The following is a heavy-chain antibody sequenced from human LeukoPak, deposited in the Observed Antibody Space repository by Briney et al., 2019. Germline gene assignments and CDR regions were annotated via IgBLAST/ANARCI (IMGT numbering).Heavy chain of an antibody. CDR2: ISGSGGST. Sequence: GGSLRLSCVASGFTFSSYAMSWVRQAPGEGLGWVSAISGSGGSTYYADSVKGRFTISRDNSKNTLYLQMNSLRAEDTAVYYCAKGADFWSGYSDYWGQGTLVTVSS. V-gene: IGHV3-23*01. CDR1: GFTFSSYA. J-gene: IGHJ4*02. CDR3: AKGADFWSGYSDY. D-gene: IGHD3-3*01.